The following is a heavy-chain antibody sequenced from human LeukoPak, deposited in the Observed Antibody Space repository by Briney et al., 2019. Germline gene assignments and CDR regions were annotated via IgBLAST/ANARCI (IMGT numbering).Heavy chain of an antibody. V-gene: IGHV3-49*03. D-gene: IGHD6-13*01. CDR2: IRRKDYGGTT. Sequence: PGGSLRLSXTASGFTFGDYGMTWFCQAPGKGLAWVGFIRRKDYGGTTEYAASVKGRFTISIDDSKGVAYLQMSSLRPEDTAMYYCTSEEPSSSWYGLDPWGQGTLVTVSS. CDR1: GFTFGDYG. CDR3: TSEEPSSSWYGLDP. J-gene: IGHJ5*02.